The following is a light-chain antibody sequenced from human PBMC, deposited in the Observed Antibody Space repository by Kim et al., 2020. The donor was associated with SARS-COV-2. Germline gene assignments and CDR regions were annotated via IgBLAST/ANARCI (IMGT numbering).Light chain of an antibody. CDR3: QQYSVSPLT. CDR1: PRLGNSE. V-gene: IGKV3-20*01. CDR2: GVS. J-gene: IGKJ5*01. Sequence: APGKTAPLTGWASPRLGNSELAWYQQKPGQTPRLLIYGVSTKAPGVPERFTGSVSGPDFTITISSLQSEDFAVYYCQQYSVSPLTFGQGTRLEIK.